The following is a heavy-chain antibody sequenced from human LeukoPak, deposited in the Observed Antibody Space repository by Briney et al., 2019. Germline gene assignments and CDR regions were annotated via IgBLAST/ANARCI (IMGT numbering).Heavy chain of an antibody. Sequence: PSETLSLTCTVSGGSISSSSYYWGWIRQPSGKGLEWIGSIYYSGSTYYNPSLKSRVTISVDTSKNQFSLKLSSVTAADTAVYYCARDTAMVVYYFDYWGQGTLVTVSS. D-gene: IGHD5-18*01. J-gene: IGHJ4*02. V-gene: IGHV4-39*01. CDR3: ARDTAMVVYYFDY. CDR2: IYYSGST. CDR1: GGSISSSSYY.